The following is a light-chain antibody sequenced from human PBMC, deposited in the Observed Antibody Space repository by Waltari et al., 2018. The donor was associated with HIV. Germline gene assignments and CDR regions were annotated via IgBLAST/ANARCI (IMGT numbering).Light chain of an antibody. J-gene: IGLJ2*01. Sequence: QSVLTQPPSASGTPGQRVTISCSGRNPTIGGKTANWYQQLPGTAPKLLIYGNTQRPSGVPDRFSGSKSGTSASLAISGLQSEDEADYYCAAWDDSLNGEVVFGGGTKLTVL. CDR3: AAWDDSLNGEVV. CDR2: GNT. CDR1: NPTIGGKT. V-gene: IGLV1-44*01.